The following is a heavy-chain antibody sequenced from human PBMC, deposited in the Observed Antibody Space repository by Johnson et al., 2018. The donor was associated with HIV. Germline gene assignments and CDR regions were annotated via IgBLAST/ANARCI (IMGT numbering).Heavy chain of an antibody. Sequence: VQLVESGGGLIQPGGSLRLSCAASGFTVSSNYMSWVRQAPGKGLEWVSVIYSGGSTYYADAVKGRFTISRDNSKNTLYLQMNSLRAEDTAVYYCARVGIYYDSIEDAFDIWGQGTMVTVSS. CDR1: GFTVSSNY. D-gene: IGHD3-22*01. CDR3: ARVGIYYDSIEDAFDI. J-gene: IGHJ3*02. CDR2: IYSGGST. V-gene: IGHV3-66*03.